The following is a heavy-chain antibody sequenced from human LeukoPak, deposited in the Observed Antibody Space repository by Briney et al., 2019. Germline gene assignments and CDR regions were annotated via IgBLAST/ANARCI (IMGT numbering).Heavy chain of an antibody. CDR3: ARRIAVAGTCFDY. J-gene: IGHJ4*02. CDR2: IYPGDSDT. V-gene: IGHV5-51*01. CDR1: GYSFTTYW. D-gene: IGHD6-19*01. Sequence: GESLKISCKGSGYSFTTYWIGWVRQMPGKGLEWMGIIYPGDSDTTYSPSFQGQVTISADKSISTAYLQWSSLKASDSAMYYCARRIAVAGTCFDYWGQGTLVTVSS.